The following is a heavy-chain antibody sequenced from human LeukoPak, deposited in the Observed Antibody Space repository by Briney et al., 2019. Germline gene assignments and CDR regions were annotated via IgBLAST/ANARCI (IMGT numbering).Heavy chain of an antibody. Sequence: GGSLRLSCAASGFTFSSYSMNWVRQAPGKGLEWVSSISSSSSYIYYADSVKGRFTISRDNAKNSLYLQMNSLRAEDTAVYYSAKVAGWSIRDYMDVWGKGTTVTVSS. CDR3: AKVAGWSIRDYMDV. D-gene: IGHD2-8*02. CDR1: GFTFSSYS. V-gene: IGHV3-21*01. CDR2: ISSSSSYI. J-gene: IGHJ6*03.